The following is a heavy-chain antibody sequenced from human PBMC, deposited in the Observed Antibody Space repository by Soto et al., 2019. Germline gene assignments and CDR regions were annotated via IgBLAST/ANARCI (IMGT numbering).Heavy chain of an antibody. CDR2: ISYDGSNK. CDR1: GFTFSSYA. J-gene: IGHJ4*02. CDR3: ASPPLNYYDSSGYYSPFADY. Sequence: GGSLRLSCAASGFTFSSYAMHWVRQAPGKGLEWVAVISYDGSNKYYADSVKGRFTISRDNSKNTLYLQMNSLRAEDTAVYYCASPPLNYYDSSGYYSPFADYWGQGTLVTVSS. V-gene: IGHV3-30-3*01. D-gene: IGHD3-22*01.